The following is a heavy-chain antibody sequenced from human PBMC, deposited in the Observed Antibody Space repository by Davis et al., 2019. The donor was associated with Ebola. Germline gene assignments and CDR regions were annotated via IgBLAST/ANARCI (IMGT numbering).Heavy chain of an antibody. D-gene: IGHD6-19*01. Sequence: PGGSLRLSCAASGFSVRSTYMSWVRQAPGKGLEWVAVAYSACTTRCSDYADSVKGRFTISKDTSKNALVLQMSALRAEDTAMYYCVRHYSTVWYHFDYFDYWGQGILVTVSS. CDR1: GFSVRSTY. CDR3: VRHYSTVWYHFDYFDY. V-gene: IGHV3-66*04. J-gene: IGHJ4*02. CDR2: AYSACTTRCS.